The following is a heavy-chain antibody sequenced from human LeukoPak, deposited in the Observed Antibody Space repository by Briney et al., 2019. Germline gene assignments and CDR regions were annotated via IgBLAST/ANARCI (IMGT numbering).Heavy chain of an antibody. Sequence: PSQTLSLTCTVSGGSISSGGYYWSWIRQHPGKGLEWIGYIYYSGSTYYNPSLKSRVTISVDTSKNQFSLKLSSVTAADTAVYYCARGGGWSNWFDPWGQGTLVTVSS. V-gene: IGHV4-31*03. D-gene: IGHD6-19*01. J-gene: IGHJ5*02. CDR2: IYYSGST. CDR3: ARGGGWSNWFDP. CDR1: GGSISSGGYY.